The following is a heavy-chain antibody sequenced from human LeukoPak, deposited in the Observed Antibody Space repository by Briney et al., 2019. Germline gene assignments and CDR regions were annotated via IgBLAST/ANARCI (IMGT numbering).Heavy chain of an antibody. CDR1: GYTFTSYG. Sequence: ASVKVSCKASGYTFTSYGISWVRQAPGQGLEWTGWISAYNGNTNYAQKLQGRVTMTTDTSTSTAYMELRSLRSDDTAVYYCARESNTVTTRYFDYWGQGTLVTVSS. V-gene: IGHV1-18*01. CDR3: ARESNTVTTRYFDY. J-gene: IGHJ4*02. CDR2: ISAYNGNT. D-gene: IGHD4-17*01.